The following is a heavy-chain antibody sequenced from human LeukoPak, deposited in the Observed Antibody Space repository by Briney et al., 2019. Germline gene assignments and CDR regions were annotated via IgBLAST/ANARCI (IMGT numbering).Heavy chain of an antibody. CDR2: IHHSGTT. V-gene: IGHV4-38-2*02. J-gene: IGHJ4*02. Sequence: RASETLSLTCTVSGDSFSYFYWSWIRQPPGKGLEWIGNIHHSGTTYYNPSFKSRVTISVDTSKNQFSLKLTSVTAADTAVYYCARGDSYDSSGYYYWGQGTLVTVSS. CDR3: ARGDSYDSSGYYY. D-gene: IGHD3-22*01. CDR1: GDSFSYFY.